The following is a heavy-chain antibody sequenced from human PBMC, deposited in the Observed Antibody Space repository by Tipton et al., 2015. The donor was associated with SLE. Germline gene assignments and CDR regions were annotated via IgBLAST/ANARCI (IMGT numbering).Heavy chain of an antibody. CDR2: IFHSGST. CDR3: ARRDCSTTSCYFDY. Sequence: TLSLTCSVSGGSINNSPYYWGWIRQPPGKGLEWIGSIFHSGSTNYNTSLKSRVTIFVDTSRNQFSLKLSSVTAADTAVYYCARRDCSTTSCYFDYWGQGILLIVSS. CDR1: GGSINNSPYY. V-gene: IGHV4-39*01. J-gene: IGHJ4*02. D-gene: IGHD2-2*01.